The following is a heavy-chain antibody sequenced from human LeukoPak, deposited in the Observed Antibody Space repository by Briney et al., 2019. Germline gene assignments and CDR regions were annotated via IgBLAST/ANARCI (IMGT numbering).Heavy chain of an antibody. V-gene: IGHV3-64*01. J-gene: IGHJ4*02. CDR2: MSINGDST. D-gene: IGHD3-22*01. CDR3: ARYYYDGIGRYDY. Sequence: GGSLRLSCAASEFTFSSYAMHWVRQAPGKGLEYVSGMSINGDSTNYANSVKGRFTISRDNSKNTLYLQMGNLRAEHMAVYYCARYYYDGIGRYDYWGQGTQVTVSA. CDR1: EFTFSSYA.